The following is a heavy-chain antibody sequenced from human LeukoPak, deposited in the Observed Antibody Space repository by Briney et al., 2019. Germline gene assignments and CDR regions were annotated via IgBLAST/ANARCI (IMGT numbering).Heavy chain of an antibody. Sequence: GASVKFSSKTAGGGFTDYYIHWGRRPPGQGGGGRGGSNPNSGGTNYTQKFKGRVTMTRDTSISTVYMEVSRLRSDDTAVYYCARSPYYNFWSGYLPLDSWGQGTLVTVSS. D-gene: IGHD3-3*01. V-gene: IGHV1-2*02. CDR3: ARSPYYNFWSGYLPLDS. CDR1: GGGFTDYY. J-gene: IGHJ4*02. CDR2: SNPNSGGT.